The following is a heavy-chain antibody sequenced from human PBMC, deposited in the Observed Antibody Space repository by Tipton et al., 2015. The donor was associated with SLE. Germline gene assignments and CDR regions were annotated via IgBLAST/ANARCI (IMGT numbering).Heavy chain of an antibody. Sequence: TLSLTCTVSGGSISGSTYYWTWIRQPPGKGLEWIGSVYYSGSTYRNPSLKSRVTVSLDTSKNQFSLNLSSVTAADTAVYYCATTSCSGDSCLVDHWGQGTLVTVSS. V-gene: IGHV4-39*07. CDR2: VYYSGST. CDR3: ATTSCSGDSCLVDH. D-gene: IGHD2-21*01. CDR1: GGSISGSTYY. J-gene: IGHJ4*02.